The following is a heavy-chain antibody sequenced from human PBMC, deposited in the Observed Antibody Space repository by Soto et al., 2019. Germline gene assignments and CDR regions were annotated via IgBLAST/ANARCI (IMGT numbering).Heavy chain of an antibody. J-gene: IGHJ3*01. CDR1: GFSFSSYG. CDR2: IWYDGSNK. V-gene: IGHV3-33*03. D-gene: IGHD1-26*01. CDR3: ARAQYTGSYFDACDV. Sequence: GGSLRLSCAASGFSFSSYGMHWVRQAPGKGLDWVAVIWYDGSNKYYAESVKGRFTISRDNSKNTLYVQMNSLTVEDTAVYYCARAQYTGSYFDACDVWGQGTMVTVSS.